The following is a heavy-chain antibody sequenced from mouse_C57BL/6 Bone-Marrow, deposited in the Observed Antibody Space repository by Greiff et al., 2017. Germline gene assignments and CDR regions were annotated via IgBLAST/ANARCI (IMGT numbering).Heavy chain of an antibody. CDR1: GYTFTSYG. D-gene: IGHD1-1*02. CDR2: IYPRSGNT. V-gene: IGHV1-81*01. CDR3: ARKPFYFGYAMDY. J-gene: IGHJ4*01. Sequence: QVQLQQSGAELARPGASVKLSCKASGYTFTSYGISWVKQRTGQGLEWIGEIYPRSGNTYYNEQFKGKATLTAEKSSSTAYMELRSLTSEDSAVYLCARKPFYFGYAMDYWGQGTSGTVSS.